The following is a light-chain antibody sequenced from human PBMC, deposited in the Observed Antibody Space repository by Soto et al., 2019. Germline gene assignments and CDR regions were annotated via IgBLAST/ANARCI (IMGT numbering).Light chain of an antibody. Sequence: QSALTQPASVSGSPGQSITISCIGTGSDVGAYNYVSWYQQVPGKAPKLIISDVTNGPIGVSTRFAGSKSGYTASLTISGLQAEDEADYYCSSYTTSSTRVFGGGTKVTVL. CDR2: DVT. J-gene: IGLJ3*02. V-gene: IGLV2-14*01. CDR1: GSDVGAYNY. CDR3: SSYTTSSTRV.